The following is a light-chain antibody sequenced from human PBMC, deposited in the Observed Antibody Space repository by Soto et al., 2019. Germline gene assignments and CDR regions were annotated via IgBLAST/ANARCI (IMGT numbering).Light chain of an antibody. CDR2: DVT. Sequence: QSALTQPRSVSGSPGQSVTISCTGTSSDFGAYNYVSWYQQHPGKAPKLMIYDVTERPSGVPDRFSGSKSGYTASLTISGLYADDEADYYCCSYVDSYTVVFGGGTKVTVL. V-gene: IGLV2-11*01. CDR1: SSDFGAYNY. J-gene: IGLJ3*02. CDR3: CSYVDSYTVV.